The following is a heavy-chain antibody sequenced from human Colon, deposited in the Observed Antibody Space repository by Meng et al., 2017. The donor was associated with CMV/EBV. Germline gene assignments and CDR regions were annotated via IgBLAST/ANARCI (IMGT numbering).Heavy chain of an antibody. D-gene: IGHD3-10*01. CDR1: GYSFTNYG. CDR3: ARESFVRATFDI. Sequence: ASVKVSCKASGYSFTNYGVSWVRQAPGQGLEWMGWISAYNGNTKYSEKFQGRITMATDTSTSTAYMELRSLGAEDTAVYYCARESFVRATFDIWGQGTMVTVSS. CDR2: ISAYNGNT. J-gene: IGHJ3*02. V-gene: IGHV1-18*01.